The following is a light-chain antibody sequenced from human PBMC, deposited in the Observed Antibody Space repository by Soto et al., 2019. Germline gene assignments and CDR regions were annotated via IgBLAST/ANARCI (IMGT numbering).Light chain of an antibody. Sequence: QPVLTQPPSVSGAPGQRVTISCTGSSSNIGAGSDVHWYQQLPGTAPKLLLYGNSNRPSGVPDRFSGSKSGTSAFLAITGLQAEDEADYHWQSYDSSLIVSAVFGVGTQRTV. V-gene: IGLV1-40*01. CDR3: QSYDSSLIVSAV. CDR1: SSNIGAGSD. J-gene: IGLJ7*01. CDR2: GNS.